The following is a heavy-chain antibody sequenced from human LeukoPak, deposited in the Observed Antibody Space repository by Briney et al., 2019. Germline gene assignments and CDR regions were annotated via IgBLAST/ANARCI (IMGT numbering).Heavy chain of an antibody. Sequence: GASVKVSCTVSGSSLTELSLYWVRQAPGKGLEWMGGFDVIDAKTFYAQKFQGRVTMTEDSSTDTAYMELSSLRSDDTAVYYCARVLGYCGRDCYPLDYWDQGTLVTVSS. CDR2: FDVIDAKT. CDR1: GSSLTELS. D-gene: IGHD2-21*02. V-gene: IGHV1-24*01. J-gene: IGHJ4*02. CDR3: ARVLGYCGRDCYPLDY.